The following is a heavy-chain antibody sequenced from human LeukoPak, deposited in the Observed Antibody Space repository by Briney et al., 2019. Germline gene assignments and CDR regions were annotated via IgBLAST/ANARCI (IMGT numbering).Heavy chain of an antibody. CDR2: IGPTGSGR. Sequence: PGGSLRLSCTASGLTFSTSGFNWVRQAPGKGLEWVATIGPTGSGRYHADSIKGRFTISRDNANNFLYLQMNSLRAEDTAVYYCARGSYDFWSGYFGYWGQGTLVTVSS. D-gene: IGHD3-3*01. J-gene: IGHJ4*02. CDR1: GLTFSTSG. CDR3: ARGSYDFWSGYFGY. V-gene: IGHV3-21*06.